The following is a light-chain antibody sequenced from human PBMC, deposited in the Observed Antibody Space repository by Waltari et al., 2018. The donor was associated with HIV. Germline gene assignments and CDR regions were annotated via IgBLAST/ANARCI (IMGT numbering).Light chain of an antibody. J-gene: IGKJ5*01. CDR2: GAS. Sequence: EIVLTQSPATLSLSPGERATLSCRASQSVNNYLAWYQQKPGQAPRLRIYGASSRATGIPARFSGSGSGTDFTLTISSLEPGDFGVYYCQQRNNWPITFGQGTRLEIK. CDR3: QQRNNWPIT. CDR1: QSVNNY. V-gene: IGKV3-11*01.